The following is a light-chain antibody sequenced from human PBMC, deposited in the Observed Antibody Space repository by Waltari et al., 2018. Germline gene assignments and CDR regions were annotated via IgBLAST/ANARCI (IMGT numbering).Light chain of an antibody. V-gene: IGKV3-11*01. Sequence: EIVLTQSPDTLSLSPGERATLSCRARQSVSSYLAWYQQKRGQAPRLLIYGASNRATGIPARFSGSGSGTDFTLTISTLEPEDFAVYYCQQRSNWPLTFGGGTKVEIK. CDR3: QQRSNWPLT. CDR2: GAS. J-gene: IGKJ4*01. CDR1: QSVSSY.